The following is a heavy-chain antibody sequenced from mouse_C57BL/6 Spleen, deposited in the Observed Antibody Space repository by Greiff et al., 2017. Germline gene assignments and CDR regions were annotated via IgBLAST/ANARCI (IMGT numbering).Heavy chain of an antibody. Sequence: VQLQQSGAELVRPGASVKLSCTASGFNIKDYYMHWVKQRPEQGLEWIGRIDPEDGDTEYAPKFQGKATMTADTSSNTAYLQLSSLTSEDTAVYYCPSYYYGSSGDYYAMDYWGQGTSVTVSS. CDR1: GFNIKDYY. CDR3: PSYYYGSSGDYYAMDY. D-gene: IGHD1-1*01. CDR2: IDPEDGDT. V-gene: IGHV14-1*01. J-gene: IGHJ4*01.